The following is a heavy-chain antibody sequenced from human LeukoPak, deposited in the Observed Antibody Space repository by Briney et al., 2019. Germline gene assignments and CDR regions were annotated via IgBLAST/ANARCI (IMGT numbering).Heavy chain of an antibody. V-gene: IGHV4-34*01. D-gene: IGHD2-2*01. CDR3: ARVYNCSSTSCYASIDH. Sequence: SETLSLTCAVYGGSFSGYYWSWIRQPPGKGLEWIGEINHSGSTNYNPSLKSRVTISVDTSKNQFSLKLSSVTAADTAVYYCARVYNCSSTSCYASIDHWGQGTLVTVSS. CDR2: INHSGST. J-gene: IGHJ4*02. CDR1: GGSFSGYY.